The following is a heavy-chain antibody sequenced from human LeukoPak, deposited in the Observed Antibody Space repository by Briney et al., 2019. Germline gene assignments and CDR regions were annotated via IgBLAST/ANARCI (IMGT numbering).Heavy chain of an antibody. J-gene: IGHJ4*02. CDR3: TRDLHGDYEIVEY. D-gene: IGHD4-17*01. CDR2: IRSKAYGGTT. CDR1: GFTFGDYG. Sequence: GGSLRLSCAASGFTFGDYGMSWFRQAPGKGLEWLGFIRSKAYGGTTEYAASVKGRFTISRDDSKTIAYLQMNSLKTEDTAVYYCTRDLHGDYEIVEYWGQGTLVTVSS. V-gene: IGHV3-49*03.